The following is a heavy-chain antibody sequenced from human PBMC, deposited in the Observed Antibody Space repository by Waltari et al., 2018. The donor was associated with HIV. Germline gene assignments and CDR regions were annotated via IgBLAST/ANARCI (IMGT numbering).Heavy chain of an antibody. Sequence: EVQLLESGGGLVQPGGSLRLSCAASGFTVITNYVGWVRQAPGRGGGVVSLITDRGATFYADSVKCRFTISRDTSMNTVHLQMNSLRAEDTAVYYCVRERNTVKTTSYYFDYWGQGTLVTVSS. V-gene: IGHV3-66*01. J-gene: IGHJ4*02. D-gene: IGHD4-17*01. CDR3: VRERNTVKTTSYYFDY. CDR2: ITDRGAT. CDR1: GFTVITNY.